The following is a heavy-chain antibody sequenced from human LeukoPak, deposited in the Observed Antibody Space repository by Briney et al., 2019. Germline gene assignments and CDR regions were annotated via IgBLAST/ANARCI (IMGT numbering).Heavy chain of an antibody. V-gene: IGHV3-53*01. J-gene: IGHJ4*02. CDR1: GFLFSSNY. CDR2: IYSGGST. CDR3: ARDLDY. Sequence: GGSLRLSFAASGFLFSSNYMSWVRPAPGKGLEWVSVIYSGGSTYYADSVRGRFTISRDSSKNTLYLQMTSLRAEDTAVYYCARDLDYWGQGTLVTVSS.